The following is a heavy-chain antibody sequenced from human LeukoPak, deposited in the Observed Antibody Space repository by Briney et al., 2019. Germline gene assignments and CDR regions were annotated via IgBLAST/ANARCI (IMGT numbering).Heavy chain of an antibody. Sequence: GASVKVSCKASGGTFSSYAISRVRQAPGQGLEWMGGIIPIFGTANYAQKFQGRVTITADESTSTAYMELSSLRSEDTAVYYCARGARVVVPAAADYWGQGTLVTVSS. J-gene: IGHJ4*02. D-gene: IGHD2-2*01. CDR2: IIPIFGTA. V-gene: IGHV1-69*13. CDR3: ARGARVVVPAAADY. CDR1: GGTFSSYA.